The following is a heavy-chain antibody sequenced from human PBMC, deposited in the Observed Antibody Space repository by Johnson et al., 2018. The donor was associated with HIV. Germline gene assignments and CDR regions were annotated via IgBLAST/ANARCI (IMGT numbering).Heavy chain of an antibody. D-gene: IGHD6-13*01. CDR1: GFSFDDYA. V-gene: IGHV3-9*01. Sequence: VQLVESGGGVVRPGGSLRLSCAASGFSFDDYAMHWVRQAPGKGLEWVSGISWNSGTIDYADSVKGRFTISRDNAKNSLYLQMNSLRAEDTAVYYCAKDGAAAGTVGADAFDIWGQGTMVTVSS. CDR3: AKDGAAAGTVGADAFDI. J-gene: IGHJ3*02. CDR2: ISWNSGTI.